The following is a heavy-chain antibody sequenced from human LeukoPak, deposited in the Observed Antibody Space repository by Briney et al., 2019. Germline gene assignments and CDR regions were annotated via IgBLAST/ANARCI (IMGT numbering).Heavy chain of an antibody. CDR2: INHSGST. D-gene: IGHD6-13*01. CDR3: ARDVAAETNWFDP. CDR1: GGSFSGYY. Sequence: SETLSLTCAVYGGSFSGYYWSWIRQPPGKGLEWIGEINHSGSTNYNPSLKSRVTISVDTSKNQFSLKLSSVTAADTAVYYCARDVAAETNWFDPWGQGTLVTVSS. V-gene: IGHV4-34*01. J-gene: IGHJ5*02.